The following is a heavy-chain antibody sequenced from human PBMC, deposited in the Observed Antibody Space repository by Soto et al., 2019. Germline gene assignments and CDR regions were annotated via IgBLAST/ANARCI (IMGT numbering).Heavy chain of an antibody. CDR1: GGSISSSSYY. Sequence: PSETLSLTCTVSGGSISSSSYYWGWIRQPPGKGLEWIGSIFYSGNTFYNPSLTSRVTISVDTSKSQFSLRLSSATAADTALYYCARHRITGTTYPRFFDYWGQGILVTVSS. J-gene: IGHJ4*02. D-gene: IGHD1-20*01. V-gene: IGHV4-39*01. CDR2: IFYSGNT. CDR3: ARHRITGTTYPRFFDY.